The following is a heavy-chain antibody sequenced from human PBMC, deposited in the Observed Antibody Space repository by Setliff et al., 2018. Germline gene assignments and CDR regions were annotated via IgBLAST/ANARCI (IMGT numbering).Heavy chain of an antibody. CDR2: ISGYNGDT. CDR3: ARCFPFLSGYDRGAFDS. J-gene: IGHJ4*02. CDR1: GYTFTSYG. D-gene: IGHD5-12*01. V-gene: IGHV1-18*01. Sequence: ASVKVSCKASGYTFTSYGINWVRQAPGQRLGWVGWISGYNGDTNYAQKFQGRVTMTTDRSTRTAYMELRSLISDDTAVYYCARCFPFLSGYDRGAFDSWGQGTLVTVSS.